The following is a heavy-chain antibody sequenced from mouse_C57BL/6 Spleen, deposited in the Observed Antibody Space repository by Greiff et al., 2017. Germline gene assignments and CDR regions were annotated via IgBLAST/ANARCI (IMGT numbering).Heavy chain of an antibody. CDR1: GYTFTDYE. V-gene: IGHV1-15*01. Sequence: QVQLQQSGAELVRPGASVTLSCKASGYTFTDYEMHWVKQTPVHGLEWIGAIDPETGGTAYNQKFKGKAILTADKSSSTAYMELRSLTSEDSAVYYGTVITASYFDYWGQGTTLTVSS. D-gene: IGHD1-1*01. CDR2: IDPETGGT. CDR3: TVITASYFDY. J-gene: IGHJ2*01.